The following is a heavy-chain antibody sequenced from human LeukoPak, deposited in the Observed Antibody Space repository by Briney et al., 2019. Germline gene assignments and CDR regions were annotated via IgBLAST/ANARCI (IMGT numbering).Heavy chain of an antibody. CDR2: INPNSGGT. Sequence: ASVKVSCKASGYTFTGYYMHWVRQAPGQGLEWMGRINPNSGGTNYAQKFQGRVTMTRDTSISTAYMELSSLRSEDTAVYYCARSSGYEWGDDYWGQGTLVTVSS. J-gene: IGHJ4*02. CDR3: ARSSGYEWGDDY. CDR1: GYTFTGYY. V-gene: IGHV1-2*06. D-gene: IGHD5-12*01.